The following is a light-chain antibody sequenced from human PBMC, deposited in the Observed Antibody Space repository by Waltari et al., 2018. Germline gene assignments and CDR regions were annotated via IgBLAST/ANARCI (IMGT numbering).Light chain of an antibody. CDR2: RDN. CDR3: QVWDSSTAV. Sequence: SYDLTQPLSVSVALGQTARITCGGNNIGGKNVHWYQQKPGQAPLLVIYRDNNRPSRIPERFSGPNSENTATLTISRAQAADEADYYCQVWDSSTAVFGGGTQLTVL. V-gene: IGLV3-9*01. CDR1: NIGGKN. J-gene: IGLJ7*01.